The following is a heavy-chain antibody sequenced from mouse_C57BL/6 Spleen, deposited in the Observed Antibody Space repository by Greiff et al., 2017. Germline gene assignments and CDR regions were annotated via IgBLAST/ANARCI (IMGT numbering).Heavy chain of an antibody. V-gene: IGHV1-7*01. Sequence: VQLQQSGAELAQPGASVKMSCKASGYTFTSYWMNWVKQRPGPGLEWIGYINPSSGYTKYNQKFKDKATLTADKSSSTAYMQLSILTYEDSAVYYCTRWDGGYFDYWGQGTTLTVSS. CDR2: INPSSGYT. CDR3: TRWDGGYFDY. J-gene: IGHJ2*01. CDR1: GYTFTSYW. D-gene: IGHD4-1*01.